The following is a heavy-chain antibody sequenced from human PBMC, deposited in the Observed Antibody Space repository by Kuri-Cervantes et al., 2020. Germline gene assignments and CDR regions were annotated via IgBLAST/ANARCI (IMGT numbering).Heavy chain of an antibody. V-gene: IGHV3-48*01. J-gene: IGHJ4*02. CDR3: ATLTPAYIDSSGFQSVY. Sequence: GESLKISCAASGFTFSSYSMNWVRQAPGKGLEWVSYISSSSSTIYYADSVKGRFTISRDNAKNSLYLQMNSLRAEDTAVYYCATLTPAYIDSSGFQSVYWGQGTLVTVSS. CDR1: GFTFSSYS. CDR2: ISSSSSTI. D-gene: IGHD3-22*01.